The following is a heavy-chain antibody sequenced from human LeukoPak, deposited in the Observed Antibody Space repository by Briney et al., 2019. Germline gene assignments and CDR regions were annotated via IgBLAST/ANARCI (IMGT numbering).Heavy chain of an antibody. CDR1: GFTFSSYA. Sequence: PGRSLRLSCAASGFTFSSYAMHWVRQAPGKGLEWVAVISYDGSNKYYADSVKGRFTISRDNSKNTLYLEMNSLRAEDTAVYYCAKDPRDGYNWFWLANWGQGTLVTVSS. CDR2: ISYDGSNK. J-gene: IGHJ4*02. CDR3: AKDPRDGYNWFWLAN. V-gene: IGHV3-30*04. D-gene: IGHD5-24*01.